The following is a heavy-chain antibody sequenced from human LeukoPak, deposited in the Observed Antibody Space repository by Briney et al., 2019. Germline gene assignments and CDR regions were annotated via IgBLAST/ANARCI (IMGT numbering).Heavy chain of an antibody. D-gene: IGHD6-6*01. V-gene: IGHV4-34*01. CDR3: ARATLYSSSGNHYYYYMDV. Sequence: SETLSLTCAVYGGTFSGYYWSWIRQPPGKGLEWIGEINHSGSTNYNPSLKSRVTISVDTSKNQFSLKLSSVTAADTAVYYRARATLYSSSGNHYYYYMDVWGKGTTVTVSS. CDR1: GGTFSGYY. J-gene: IGHJ6*03. CDR2: INHSGST.